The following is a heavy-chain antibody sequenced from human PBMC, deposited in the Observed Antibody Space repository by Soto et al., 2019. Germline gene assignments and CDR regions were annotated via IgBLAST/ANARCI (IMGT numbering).Heavy chain of an antibody. CDR3: VRWDSGNPEN. V-gene: IGHV3-72*01. J-gene: IGHJ4*02. D-gene: IGHD1-26*01. CDR2: TKNKAQRYTT. Sequence: EVQLVESGGGLVQPGGSLRLSCVVSGFTLSDHYIDWVRQAPGKGLEWVGRTKNKAQRYTTEYAASVKGRFTISRDDSQNSVYLQMNTLKTQHTAAYYCVRWDSGNPENWGQGTLVTVSS. CDR1: GFTLSDHY.